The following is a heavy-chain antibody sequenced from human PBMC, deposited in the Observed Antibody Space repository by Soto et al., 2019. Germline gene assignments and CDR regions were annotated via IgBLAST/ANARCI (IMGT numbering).Heavy chain of an antibody. V-gene: IGHV1-18*01. CDR3: ARDYRRGIAAAVGY. Sequence: GASVKVSCKASGYTFTSCGISWVRQAPGQGLEWMGWISAYNGNTNYAQKLQGRVTMTTDTSTSTAYMELRSLRSDDTAVYYCARDYRRGIAAAVGYWGQGTLVTVSS. J-gene: IGHJ4*02. CDR2: ISAYNGNT. CDR1: GYTFTSCG. D-gene: IGHD6-13*01.